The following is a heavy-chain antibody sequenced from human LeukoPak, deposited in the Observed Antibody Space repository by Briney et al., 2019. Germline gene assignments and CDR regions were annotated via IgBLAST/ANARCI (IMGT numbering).Heavy chain of an antibody. V-gene: IGHV3-74*01. CDR2: INTDGRTT. Sequence: GGPLKLSCAASGFPFNNYWMHWVRQAPGKGLVWVSSINTDGRTTRYAASVQGRFTISRDNAKNTLYLQMNSLRDDDTAVYYCARAGASGWYAAGWFDPWGQGTLVTVSS. D-gene: IGHD6-19*01. CDR3: ARAGASGWYAAGWFDP. CDR1: GFPFNNYW. J-gene: IGHJ5*02.